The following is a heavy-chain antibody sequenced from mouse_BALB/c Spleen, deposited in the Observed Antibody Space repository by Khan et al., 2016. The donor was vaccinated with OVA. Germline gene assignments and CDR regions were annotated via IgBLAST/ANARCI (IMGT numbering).Heavy chain of an antibody. CDR1: GFSLSDYG. Sequence: VHLVESGPGLVAPSQNLSITCTVSGFSLSDYGVSWIRQPPGKGLEWLGVIWGGGSTYYNSALKSRLSISKDNSKSQVFLKMSSLQSDDTAMFYCAKGVWSYYYTLDYWGQGTSVTVSS. J-gene: IGHJ4*01. CDR2: IWGGGST. CDR3: AKGVWSYYYTLDY. V-gene: IGHV2-6-5*01.